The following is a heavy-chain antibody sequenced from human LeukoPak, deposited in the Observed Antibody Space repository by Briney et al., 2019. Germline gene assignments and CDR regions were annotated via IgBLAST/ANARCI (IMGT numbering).Heavy chain of an antibody. CDR3: ARAMYYYDSSGWYYFDY. D-gene: IGHD3-22*01. J-gene: IGHJ4*02. Sequence: GESLKISCKGSGYSFTSYWIGWVRQMPGKGLEWMGIIYPGDSDTRYSPSFQGRVTISADKSISTAYLQWSSLKASDTAMYYCARAMYYYDSSGWYYFDYWGQGTLVTVSS. CDR1: GYSFTSYW. V-gene: IGHV5-51*01. CDR2: IYPGDSDT.